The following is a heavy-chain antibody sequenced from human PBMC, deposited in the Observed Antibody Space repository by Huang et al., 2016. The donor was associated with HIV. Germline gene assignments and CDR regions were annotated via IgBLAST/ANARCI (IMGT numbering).Heavy chain of an antibody. CDR2: ISGSGGVK. V-gene: IGHV3-23*04. CDR3: AKDPYRSAWHSETSRYYYYGMDV. CDR1: EFTFSTFA. J-gene: IGHJ6*02. Sequence: EVQLVESGGGLVQPGKSLRLSCAASEFTFSTFAMSWVRQAPGKGLEWVSGISGSGGVKQYADSGGGSVTSSRDNSLKTLYLQRNSRTAEDTAVYYCAKDPYRSAWHSETSRYYYYGMDVWGQGTTVTVSS. D-gene: IGHD6-19*01.